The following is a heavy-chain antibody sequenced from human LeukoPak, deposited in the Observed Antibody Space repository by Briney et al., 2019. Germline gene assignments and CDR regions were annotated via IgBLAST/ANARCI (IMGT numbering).Heavy chain of an antibody. V-gene: IGHV6-1*01. CDR3: ARGLTAYQAYYGLDV. J-gene: IGHJ6*02. D-gene: IGHD1-20*01. CDR2: TYYRSMWYN. CDR1: GDSVSSNSAA. Sequence: SQTLSLTCAISGDSVSSNSAAWNWIRQSPSGGLEWLGRTYYRSMWYNDYAASVKSRVTINRDTSKNQFSLQLNSVTPDDSAVYYCARGLTAYQAYYGLDVWGQGTTVTVSS.